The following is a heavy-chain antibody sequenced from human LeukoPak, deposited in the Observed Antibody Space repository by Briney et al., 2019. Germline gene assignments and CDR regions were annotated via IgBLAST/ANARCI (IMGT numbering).Heavy chain of an antibody. D-gene: IGHD1-7*01. CDR3: AKDPTGITGTTWY. V-gene: IGHV3-23*01. CDR1: GFTFSSYA. CDR2: ISGGGGST. J-gene: IGHJ4*02. Sequence: PGGSLRLSCAASGFTFSSYAMSWVRQAPGKGLEWVSAISGGGGSTYYADSVKGRFTISKDNSKNTLYLQMNSLRAEDTAVYYCAKDPTGITGTTWYWGQGTLVTVSS.